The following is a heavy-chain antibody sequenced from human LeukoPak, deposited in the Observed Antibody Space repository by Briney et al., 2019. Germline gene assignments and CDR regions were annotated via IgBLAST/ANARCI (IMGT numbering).Heavy chain of an antibody. CDR3: AADHYYGSGSYLYNY. D-gene: IGHD3-10*01. CDR1: GFTFTSSA. J-gene: IGHJ4*02. Sequence: ASVEVSCKASGFTFTSSAVQWVRQARGQRLEWIGWIVVGSGNTNYAQKFQERVTITRDMSTSTAYMELSSLRSEDTAVYYCAADHYYGSGSYLYNYWGQGTLVTVSS. V-gene: IGHV1-58*01. CDR2: IVVGSGNT.